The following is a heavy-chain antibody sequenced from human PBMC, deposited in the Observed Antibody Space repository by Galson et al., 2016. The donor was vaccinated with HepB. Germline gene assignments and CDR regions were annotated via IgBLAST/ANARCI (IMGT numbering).Heavy chain of an antibody. CDR2: IRKRANSYI. CDR1: GFSFSDHF. J-gene: IGHJ6*03. CDR3: ARVSPVDYYYYMDV. Sequence: SLRLSCAASGFSFSDHFMDWVRQAPGKGLEWVGRIRKRANSYIYYADSVEGRFTVSRDNAKNSLYLQMNSLRAEDTAVYYCARVSPVDYYYYMDVWGRGTTVTVS. V-gene: IGHV3-21*05.